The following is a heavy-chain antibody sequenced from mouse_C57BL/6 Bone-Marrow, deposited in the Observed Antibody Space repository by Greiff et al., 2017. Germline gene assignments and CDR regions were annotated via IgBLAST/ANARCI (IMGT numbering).Heavy chain of an antibody. V-gene: IGHV5-4*01. D-gene: IGHD1-1*01. Sequence: EVQGVESGGGLVKPGGSLKLSCAASGFTFSSYAMPWVRQTPEKRLEWVATISDGGSYTYYTDNLKGRSTISRDNAKNNLYLEMSHLKSEDTAMYYCARVSSYYGWPFDYWGQGTLVTVSA. CDR2: ISDGGSYT. CDR3: ARVSSYYGWPFDY. CDR1: GFTFSSYA. J-gene: IGHJ3*01.